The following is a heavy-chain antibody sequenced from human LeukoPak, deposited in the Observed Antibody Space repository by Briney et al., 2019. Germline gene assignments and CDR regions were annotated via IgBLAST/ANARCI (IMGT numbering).Heavy chain of an antibody. V-gene: IGHV1-2*02. Sequence: ASVKVSCKASGYTFTGYYMHWVRQAPGQGLEWMGWINPNSGGTNYAQKFQGRVTMTRDTSISTAYMELSRLRSDDTAVYYCARDWQREDIVVVPAAINNWFDPWGQGTLVTVSS. CDR1: GYTFTGYY. CDR3: ARDWQREDIVVVPAAINNWFDP. D-gene: IGHD2-2*02. J-gene: IGHJ5*02. CDR2: INPNSGGT.